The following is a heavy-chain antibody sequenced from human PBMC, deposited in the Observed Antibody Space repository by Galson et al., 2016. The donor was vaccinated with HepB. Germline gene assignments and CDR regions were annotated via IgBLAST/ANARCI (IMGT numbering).Heavy chain of an antibody. V-gene: IGHV3-30*04. CDR1: GFTFSTYA. Sequence: SLRLSCAASGFTFSTYAMHWVRQAPGMGLEWVALISYDGSNKYYADPVKGRFTISRDNSKNTLYLQMNSLRAEDTAVYYCAREDSSGYYYFDYWGQGTLVTVSS. CDR2: ISYDGSNK. CDR3: AREDSSGYYYFDY. J-gene: IGHJ4*02. D-gene: IGHD3-22*01.